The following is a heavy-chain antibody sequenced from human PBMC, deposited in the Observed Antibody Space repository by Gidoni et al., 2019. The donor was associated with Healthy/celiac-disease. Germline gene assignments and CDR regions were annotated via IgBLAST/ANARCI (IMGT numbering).Heavy chain of an antibody. CDR2: ISYDGSNK. J-gene: IGHJ4*02. CDR3: ARDPDFYQLLWGFDY. V-gene: IGHV3-30*19. D-gene: IGHD2-2*01. CDR1: GFTFSSYG. Sequence: QVQLVESGGGVVQPGRSLRLSCAASGFTFSSYGMHWVRQAPGKGLEWVAGISYDGSNKYYADSVKGRFTISRDNSKNTLYLQMNSLRAEDTAVYYCARDPDFYQLLWGFDYWGQGTLVTVSS.